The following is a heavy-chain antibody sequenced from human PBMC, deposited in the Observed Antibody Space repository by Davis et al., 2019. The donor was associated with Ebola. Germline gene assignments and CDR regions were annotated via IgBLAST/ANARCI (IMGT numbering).Heavy chain of an antibody. CDR1: GYTFTSYY. J-gene: IGHJ6*02. Sequence: ASVKVSCKASGYTFTSYYMHWVRQAPGQGLEWMGIINPSGGSTSYAQKFQGRVTMTRDTSTSTVYMELSSLRSEDTAGVYCARELIVIMAADGTGAGDYYYYGMDVWGQGTTVTVSS. CDR2: INPSGGST. D-gene: IGHD6-13*01. CDR3: ARELIVIMAADGTGAGDYYYYGMDV. V-gene: IGHV1-46*03.